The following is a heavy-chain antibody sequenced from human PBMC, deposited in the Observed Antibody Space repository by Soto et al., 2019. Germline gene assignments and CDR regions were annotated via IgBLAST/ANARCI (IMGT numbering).Heavy chain of an antibody. V-gene: IGHV4-39*02. J-gene: IGHJ4*02. CDR3: ARDKITGLFDY. CDR2: IYYSGST. CDR1: GGSISSSSYY. D-gene: IGHD2-8*02. Sequence: SETLSLTCTVSGGSISSSSYYWGWIRQPPGKGLEWIGSIYYSGSTYYNQSLKSRVTISVDTSKNQFSLKLSSVTSADTAVYYCARDKITGLFDYWGQGTQVTVSS.